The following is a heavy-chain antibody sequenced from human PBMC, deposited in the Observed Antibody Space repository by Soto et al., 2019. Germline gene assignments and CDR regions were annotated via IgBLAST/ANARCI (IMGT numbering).Heavy chain of an antibody. CDR3: ARANARNAPVDY. J-gene: IGHJ4*02. CDR1: GFTFRNYW. CDR2: INSDGSST. Sequence: GGSLRLSCAASGFTFRNYWMHWVRQAPGKGLVWVSRINSDGSSTSYADSVKGRLTISRDNAKNTLYLQMNSLRVEDTAVYYCARANARNAPVDYWGQGTLVTVSS. D-gene: IGHD6-6*01. V-gene: IGHV3-74*01.